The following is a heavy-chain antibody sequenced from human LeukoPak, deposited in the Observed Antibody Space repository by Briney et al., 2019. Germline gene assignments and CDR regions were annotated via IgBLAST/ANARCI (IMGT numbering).Heavy chain of an antibody. CDR1: GYTFTGYY. D-gene: IGHD6-6*01. Sequence: ASVKVSCKASGYTFTGYYMHWVRQAPGQGLEWMGWINPNSGGTNYAQKFQGRVTMTRDTSTSTAYMELSRLRSDDTAVYYCARDDSEEYSSSVAPLDYWGQGTLVTVSS. CDR3: ARDDSEEYSSSVAPLDY. J-gene: IGHJ4*02. CDR2: INPNSGGT. V-gene: IGHV1-2*02.